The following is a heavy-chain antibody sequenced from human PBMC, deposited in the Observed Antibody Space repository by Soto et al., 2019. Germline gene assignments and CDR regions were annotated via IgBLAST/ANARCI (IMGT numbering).Heavy chain of an antibody. Sequence: EVQLVESGGGLVQPGWSLRLSCAASGFTFSSFWMHWVRQAPGKGLEWVSRARPDGTSTSYADSVKGRFTISRDNAKNTLFMQMNSLRAEDTAVYYCTRHGSGDYFLFDPWGQGTLVTVSS. CDR2: ARPDGTST. CDR1: GFTFSSFW. D-gene: IGHD4-17*01. CDR3: TRHGSGDYFLFDP. V-gene: IGHV3-74*01. J-gene: IGHJ5*02.